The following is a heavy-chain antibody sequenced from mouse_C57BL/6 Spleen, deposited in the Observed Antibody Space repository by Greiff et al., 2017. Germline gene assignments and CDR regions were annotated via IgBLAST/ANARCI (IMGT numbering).Heavy chain of an antibody. D-gene: IGHD2-2*01. V-gene: IGHV1-80*01. CDR1: GYAFSSYW. CDR2: IYPGDGDT. CDR3: ARGLRRPPGFAY. Sequence: VQLQESGAELVKPGASVKISCKASGYAFSSYWMNWVKQRPGKGLEWIGQIYPGDGDTNYNGKFKGKATLTADKSSSTAYMQLSSLTSEDSAVYFCARGLRRPPGFAYWGQGTLVTVSA. J-gene: IGHJ3*01.